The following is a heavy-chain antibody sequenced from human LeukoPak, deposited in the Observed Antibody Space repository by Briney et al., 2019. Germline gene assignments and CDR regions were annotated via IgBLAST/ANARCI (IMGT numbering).Heavy chain of an antibody. Sequence: TGGSLRLSCTASGLTFGEYGMSWFRQAPGKGREWIGFIRSKGHGGTTEYAASVKGRFTISRDDSKSIAYLQLNSLKTEDTAVYYCTLTMIVVARSHFDYWGQGTLVTVSS. D-gene: IGHD3-22*01. CDR2: IRSKGHGGTT. CDR3: TLTMIVVARSHFDY. CDR1: GLTFGEYG. J-gene: IGHJ4*02. V-gene: IGHV3-49*03.